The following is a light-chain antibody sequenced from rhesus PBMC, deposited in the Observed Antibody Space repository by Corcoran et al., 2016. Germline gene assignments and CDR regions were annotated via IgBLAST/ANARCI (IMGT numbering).Light chain of an antibody. V-gene: IGLV2-13*03. Sequence: QAAPTQSPSVSGPPGQSVTISCTGTSSDIGGYNRVSWYQHHPGKAPKLMIYEVNKRPSGVSDRFSGSKSGNTASLTISGLQAEDEADYYCCSYANSNTYIFGAGTRLTVL. CDR2: EVN. J-gene: IGLJ1*01. CDR3: CSYANSNTYI. CDR1: SSDIGGYNR.